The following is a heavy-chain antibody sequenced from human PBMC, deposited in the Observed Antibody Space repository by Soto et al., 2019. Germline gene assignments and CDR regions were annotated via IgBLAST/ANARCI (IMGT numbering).Heavy chain of an antibody. Sequence: VGSLRLSCAASGFTFSSYGMHWVRQAPGKGLEWVAVISYDGSNKYYADSVKGRFTISRDNSKNTLYLQMNSLRAEDTAVYYCAKVAHRYSYGPGGYWGQGTLVTVSS. J-gene: IGHJ4*02. CDR3: AKVAHRYSYGPGGY. CDR1: GFTFSSYG. D-gene: IGHD5-18*01. CDR2: ISYDGSNK. V-gene: IGHV3-30*18.